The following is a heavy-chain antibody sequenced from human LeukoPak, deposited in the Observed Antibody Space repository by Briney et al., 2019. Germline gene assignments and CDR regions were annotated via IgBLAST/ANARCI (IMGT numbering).Heavy chain of an antibody. CDR1: GYTFTGYY. J-gene: IGHJ4*02. CDR3: ASSGGSWVRIDY. Sequence: GASVKVSCKASGYTFTGYYMHWVRQAPGQGLEWMGWINPNSGGTNYAQKFQGRVTLTRDTSISTVYMELRRLRSDDTAVYYCASSGGSWVRIDYWGQGTLVTVSS. CDR2: INPNSGGT. V-gene: IGHV1-2*02. D-gene: IGHD2-15*01.